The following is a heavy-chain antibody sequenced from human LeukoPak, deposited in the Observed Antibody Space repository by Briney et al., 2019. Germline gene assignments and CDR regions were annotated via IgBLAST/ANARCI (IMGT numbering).Heavy chain of an antibody. CDR3: ARGGNIVVVVAATLRRNDWFDP. V-gene: IGHV4-34*01. J-gene: IGHJ5*02. CDR1: GGSFSGYY. D-gene: IGHD2-15*01. Sequence: SETLSLTCAVYGGSFSGYYWSWIRQPPGKGLEWIGEINHSGSTNYNPSLKSRVTISVDTSKNQFSLKLSSVTAADTAVYYCARGGNIVVVVAATLRRNDWFDPWGQGTLVTVSS. CDR2: INHSGST.